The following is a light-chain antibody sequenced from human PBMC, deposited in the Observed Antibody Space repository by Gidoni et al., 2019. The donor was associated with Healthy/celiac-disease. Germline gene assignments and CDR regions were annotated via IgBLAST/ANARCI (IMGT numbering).Light chain of an antibody. CDR2: GAS. J-gene: IGKJ3*01. V-gene: IGKV3-20*01. CDR3: QQYGSSPFT. CDR1: QSVSRSG. Sequence: EIVLTPSPGTLSLSPGERATLSCRASQSVSRSGLAWYQQKPGQAPRLLIYGASSRATGIPDRFSGSVSGTDFTLTISRLEPEDFAVYYCQQYGSSPFTFGPGTKVDIK.